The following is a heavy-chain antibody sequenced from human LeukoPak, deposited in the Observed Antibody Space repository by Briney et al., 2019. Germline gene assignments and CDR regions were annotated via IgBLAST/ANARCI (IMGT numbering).Heavy chain of an antibody. CDR3: GRDALVGYFSYYYMDV. V-gene: IGHV4-59*11. CDR1: GGSISSHY. D-gene: IGHD2-15*01. CDR2: ISNSGST. Sequence: SETLSLTCTVSGGSISSHYWTWIRQSPVKGLEWIGDISNSGSTSYNPSLKSRVTISIDTSKNQFSLKPSSVTAADTAVYYCGRDALVGYFSYYYMDVWGKGTTVAVSS. J-gene: IGHJ6*03.